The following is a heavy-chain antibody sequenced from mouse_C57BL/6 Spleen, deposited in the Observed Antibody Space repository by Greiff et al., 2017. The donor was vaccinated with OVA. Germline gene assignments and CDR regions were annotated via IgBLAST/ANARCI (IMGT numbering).Heavy chain of an antibody. CDR2: IRLKSDNYAT. CDR1: GFTFSNYW. J-gene: IGHJ1*03. D-gene: IGHD2-4*01. V-gene: IGHV6-3*01. CDR3: TGPDYDGYFDV. Sequence: EVKLMESGGGLVQPGGSMKLSCVASGFTFSNYWMNWVRQSPEKGLEWVAQIRLKSDNYATHYAESVKGRFTISRDDSKSSVYLQMNNLRAEDTGIYYCTGPDYDGYFDVWGTGTTVTVSS.